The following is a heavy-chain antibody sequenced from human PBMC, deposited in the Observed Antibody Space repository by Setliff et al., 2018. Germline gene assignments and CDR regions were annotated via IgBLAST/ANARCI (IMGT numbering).Heavy chain of an antibody. CDR1: GFRFSRHW. V-gene: IGHV3-7*01. Sequence: PGGSLRLSCAASGFRFSRHWMTWVRQAPGKGLEWVANIKEDGSEEYYVDSVRGRFSISRVTIARDTSASTVYMELSRLRYEDTAIYYCASAEVVVAPWGQGTLVTVSS. J-gene: IGHJ4*02. CDR3: ASAEVVVAP. CDR2: IKEDGSEE. D-gene: IGHD2-15*01.